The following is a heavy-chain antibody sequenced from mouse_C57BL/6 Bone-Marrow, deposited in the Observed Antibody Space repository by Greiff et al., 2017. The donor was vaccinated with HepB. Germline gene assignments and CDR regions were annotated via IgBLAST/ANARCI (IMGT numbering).Heavy chain of an antibody. Sequence: VQLQQSGPGLVQPSQSLSITCTVSGFSLTSYGVHWVRQSPGKGLEWLGVIWSGGSADYNAAFISRLSISKDNSKSQVFFKMNSLQADDTAIYYCARFRYDYDGSFYYAMDYWGQGTSVTVSS. V-gene: IGHV2-2*01. CDR2: IWSGGSA. CDR3: ARFRYDYDGSFYYAMDY. CDR1: GFSLTSYG. J-gene: IGHJ4*01. D-gene: IGHD2-4*01.